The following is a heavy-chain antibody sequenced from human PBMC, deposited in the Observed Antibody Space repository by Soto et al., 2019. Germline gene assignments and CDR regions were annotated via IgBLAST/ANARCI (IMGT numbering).Heavy chain of an antibody. Sequence: EVQLVESGGGLVQPGGSLRLSCAASGFTVSSNYMSWVRQAPGKGLEWVSVIYSGGSTYYADSVKGRFTISRDNSKNTLYLKRNSLRAEDTAVYYCVRSSSGWYLNWFDPWGQGTLVTVSS. J-gene: IGHJ5*02. V-gene: IGHV3-66*01. CDR3: VRSSSGWYLNWFDP. D-gene: IGHD6-19*01. CDR2: IYSGGST. CDR1: GFTVSSNY.